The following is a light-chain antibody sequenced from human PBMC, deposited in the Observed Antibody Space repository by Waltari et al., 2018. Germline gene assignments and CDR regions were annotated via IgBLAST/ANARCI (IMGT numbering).Light chain of an antibody. V-gene: IGLV1-51*02. CDR3: GTWDTNLSAWV. J-gene: IGLJ3*02. Sequence: QSVLTQPPSVSAAPGQKVTISCSGSDFKIEKKFVSWYQQLPGTAPKLLIFENNRRPPGVPNRFSGSKAGTSATLGITGLQTGDEADYYCGTWDTNLSAWVFGGGTKLTVL. CDR1: DFKIEKKF. CDR2: ENN.